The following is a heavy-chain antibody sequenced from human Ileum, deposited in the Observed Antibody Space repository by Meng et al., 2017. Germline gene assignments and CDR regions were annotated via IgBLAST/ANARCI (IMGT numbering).Heavy chain of an antibody. J-gene: IGHJ6*02. D-gene: IGHD2-8*02. V-gene: IGHV1-3*01. Sequence: ASVKVSCKASGYTFTSYAMHWVRQAPGQRLEWMGWINVGNGNTKYSQKFQGRVTITRDTTASTAYMELSSLRSEDTAVYYCERSGGYYSMDFWGQGTTVTVSS. CDR2: INVGNGNT. CDR3: ERSGGYYSMDF. CDR1: GYTFTSYA.